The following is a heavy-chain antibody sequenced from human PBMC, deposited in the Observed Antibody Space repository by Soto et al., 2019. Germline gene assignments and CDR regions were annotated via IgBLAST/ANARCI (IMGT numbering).Heavy chain of an antibody. D-gene: IGHD3-10*01. CDR3: AKDRSLVRGPMPY. J-gene: IGHJ4*02. V-gene: IGHV3-30*18. CDR2: ISYDGSNK. CDR1: GFTFSSYG. Sequence: GSLRLSCAASGFTFSSYGMHWVRQAPGKGLEWVAVISYDGSNKYYADSVKGRFTISRDNSKNTLYLQMNSLRAEDTAVYYCAKDRSLVRGPMPYWGQGTLVTV.